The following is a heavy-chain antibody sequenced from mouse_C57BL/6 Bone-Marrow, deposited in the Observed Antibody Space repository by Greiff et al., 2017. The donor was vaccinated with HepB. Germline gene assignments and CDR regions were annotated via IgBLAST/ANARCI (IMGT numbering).Heavy chain of an antibody. V-gene: IGHV3-1*01. CDR3: ARGYPFITTVVAPYFDY. J-gene: IGHJ2*01. CDR1: GYSITSGYD. D-gene: IGHD1-1*01. CDR2: ISYSGST. Sequence: EVQLVESGPGMVKPSQSLSLTCTVTGYSITSGYDWHWIRHFPGNKLEWMGYISYSGSTNYNPSLKSRISITHDTSKNHFFLKLNSVTTEDTATYYCARGYPFITTVVAPYFDYWGQGTTLTVSS.